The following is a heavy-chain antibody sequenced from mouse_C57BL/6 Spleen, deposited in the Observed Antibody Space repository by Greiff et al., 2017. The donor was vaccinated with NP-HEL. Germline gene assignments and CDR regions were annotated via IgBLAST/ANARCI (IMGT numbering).Heavy chain of an antibody. CDR3: ARGDYYGSSYEYFDV. CDR1: GFTFSDYG. CDR2: ISSGSSTI. Sequence: EVQGVESGGGLVKPGGSLKLSCAASGFTFSDYGMHWVRQAPEKGLEWVAYISSGSSTIYYADTVKGRFTISRDNAKNTLFLQMTSLRSEDTAMYYCARGDYYGSSYEYFDVWGTGTTVTVSS. D-gene: IGHD1-1*01. V-gene: IGHV5-17*01. J-gene: IGHJ1*03.